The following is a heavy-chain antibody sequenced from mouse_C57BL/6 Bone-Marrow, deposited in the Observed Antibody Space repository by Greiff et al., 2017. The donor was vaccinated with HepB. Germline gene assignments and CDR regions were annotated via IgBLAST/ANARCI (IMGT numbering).Heavy chain of an antibody. CDR2: IRNKANNHAT. CDR1: GFTFSDAW. D-gene: IGHD2-5*01. J-gene: IGHJ1*03. CDR3: TPAYYSNFWYFDV. Sequence: EVQRVESGGGLVQPGGSMKLSCAASGFTFSDAWMDWVRQSPEKGLEWVAEIRNKANNHATYYAESVKGRFTISRDDSKSSVYLQMNSLRAEDTGIYYCTPAYYSNFWYFDVWGTGTTVTVSS. V-gene: IGHV6-6*01.